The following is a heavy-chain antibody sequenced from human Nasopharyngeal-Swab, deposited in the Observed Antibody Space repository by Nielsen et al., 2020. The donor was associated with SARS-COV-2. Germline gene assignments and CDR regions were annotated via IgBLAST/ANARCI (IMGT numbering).Heavy chain of an antibody. CDR2: ISSSSSDI. D-gene: IGHD3-3*01. J-gene: IGHJ4*02. CDR1: GFRDYS. Sequence: GGSLRLSCVDSGFRDYSMNWVRQAPGKGLEWVSSISSSSSDIYYADSVKGRFTISRDSAKNSLYLQMNNLRAEDTAVYYCARVVYDFWSGYPDYWGQGTLVTVSS. V-gene: IGHV3-21*04. CDR3: ARVVYDFWSGYPDY.